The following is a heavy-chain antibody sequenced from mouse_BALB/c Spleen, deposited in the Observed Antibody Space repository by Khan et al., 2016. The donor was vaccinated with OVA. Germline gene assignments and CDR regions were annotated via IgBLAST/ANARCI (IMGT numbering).Heavy chain of an antibody. J-gene: IGHJ2*01. CDR2: ISSDSSTI. V-gene: IGHV5-17*02. CDR1: GFTFSSFG. Sequence: EVELVESGGGLVQPGGSRKLSCAASGFTFSSFGMHWVRQAPEKGLEWVAYISSDSSTIYYADTVKGRFTISRDKPKNTLFLEMTSLRSDDTAMYYCTRSFDYGNYFDYWGQGTTLTVSS. D-gene: IGHD2-4*01. CDR3: TRSFDYGNYFDY.